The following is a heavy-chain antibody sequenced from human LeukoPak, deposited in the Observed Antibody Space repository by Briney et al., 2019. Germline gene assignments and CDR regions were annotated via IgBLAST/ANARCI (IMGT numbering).Heavy chain of an antibody. J-gene: IGHJ3*02. Sequence: KPSQTLSLTCTVSGGSISSGGYYWSWIRQHPGKGLEWIGYIYYSGSTCYNPSLKSRVTISVDTSKNQFSLKLSSVTAADTAVYYCARMVRGVIVAFDIWGQGTMVTVSS. D-gene: IGHD3-10*01. CDR1: GGSISSGGYY. CDR2: IYYSGST. CDR3: ARMVRGVIVAFDI. V-gene: IGHV4-31*03.